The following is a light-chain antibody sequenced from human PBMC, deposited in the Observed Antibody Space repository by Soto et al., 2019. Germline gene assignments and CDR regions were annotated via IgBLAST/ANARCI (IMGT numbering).Light chain of an antibody. J-gene: IGLJ2*01. Sequence: QSALTQPASVSGSPGQSITISCSGTSSDVGGYNYVSWYQQYPGKAPKLMIYEVSNLPSGVSNRFSGSKSGNTASLTISGLQAEDEADYYSSSYTTSSTRVFGGGTKLTV. V-gene: IGLV2-14*01. CDR3: SSYTTSSTRV. CDR2: EVS. CDR1: SSDVGGYNY.